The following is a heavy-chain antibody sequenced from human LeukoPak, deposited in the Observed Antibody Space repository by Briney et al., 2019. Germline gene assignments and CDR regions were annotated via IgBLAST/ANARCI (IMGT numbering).Heavy chain of an antibody. J-gene: IGHJ4*02. CDR1: GYTFTGYY. D-gene: IGHD2-2*02. CDR3: ASGVVVPAAIGPRGKYFDY. CDR2: INPNSGGT. V-gene: IGHV1-2*02. Sequence: ASVKVSCKASGYTFTGYYMHWVRQAPGQGLEWMGWINPNSGGTNYAQKFQGRVTMTRDTSISTAYMELSRLRSDDTAVYYCASGVVVPAAIGPRGKYFDYWGRGTLVTVSS.